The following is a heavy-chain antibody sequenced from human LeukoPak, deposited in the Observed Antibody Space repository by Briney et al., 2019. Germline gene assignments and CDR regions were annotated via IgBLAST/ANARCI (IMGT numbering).Heavy chain of an antibody. D-gene: IGHD6-13*01. CDR3: ARARKRDSSWYRFDAFDI. Sequence: SETLSLTCAVYGGSFSGYYWSWIRQPPGKGLEWIGEINHSGSTNYNPSLKSRVTISVDTSKNQFSLKLSSVTAADTAVYYCARARKRDSSWYRFDAFDIWGQGTMVTVSS. CDR2: INHSGST. CDR1: GGSFSGYY. J-gene: IGHJ3*02. V-gene: IGHV4-34*01.